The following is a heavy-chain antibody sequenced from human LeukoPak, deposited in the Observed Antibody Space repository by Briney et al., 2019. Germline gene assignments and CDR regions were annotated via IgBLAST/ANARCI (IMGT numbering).Heavy chain of an antibody. CDR1: GFTFSSYE. CDR3: AELGITINGGV. Sequence: PGGSLRLSCAASGFTFSSYEMNWVRQAPGKGLERVSYISSSGSTIYYADSVKGRFTISRDNAKNSLSLQMNSLTAEDTAFYYCAELGITINGGVWGKRDTGPISS. J-gene: IGHJ6*01. CDR2: ISSSGSTI. V-gene: IGHV3-48*03. D-gene: IGHD3-10*01.